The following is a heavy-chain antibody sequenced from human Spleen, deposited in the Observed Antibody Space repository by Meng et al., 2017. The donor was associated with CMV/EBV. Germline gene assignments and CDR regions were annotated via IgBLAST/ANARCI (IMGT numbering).Heavy chain of an antibody. CDR1: GDIFTSYY. CDR3: ARSNYDFWNGYYPDY. Sequence: SGDIFTSYYMHWVRQARGQGLEWMGIINPSGGSTSYAQKFQGRVTMTRDTSTSTVYMDLSSLRSEDTAVYYCARSNYDFWNGYYPDYWGQGTLVTVSS. CDR2: INPSGGST. D-gene: IGHD3-3*01. J-gene: IGHJ4*02. V-gene: IGHV1-46*01.